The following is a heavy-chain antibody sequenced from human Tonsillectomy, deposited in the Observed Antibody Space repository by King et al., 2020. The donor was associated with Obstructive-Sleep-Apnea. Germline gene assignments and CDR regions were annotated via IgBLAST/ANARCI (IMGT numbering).Heavy chain of an antibody. V-gene: IGHV7-4-1*02. CDR1: GYTFTDYA. CDR3: ARDWTVAPLP. J-gene: IGHJ5*02. Sequence: QLVQSGAELKKPGASVKVSCQASGYTFTDYAINWVRQAPGQGLEWMGWINTNTGDPTYAQGFTGRFVFSLDTYVSTAYLQISSLRADDTAVYYCARDWTVAPLPWGQGTLVTVSS. D-gene: IGHD4-23*01. CDR2: INTNTGDP.